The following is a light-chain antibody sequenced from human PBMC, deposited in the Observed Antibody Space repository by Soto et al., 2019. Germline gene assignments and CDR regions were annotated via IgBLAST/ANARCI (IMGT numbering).Light chain of an antibody. V-gene: IGKV1-6*01. J-gene: IGKJ5*01. CDR1: QGIRND. CDR3: KQYDNLPIT. CDR2: GAS. Sequence: AIQMTQSPSSLSASVGDRVTITCRASQGIRNDLGWFQQKPGKAPKLLIYGASNLQSGVQSRFSGSGSGTDFTLTISSLQPEDIATYYCKQYDNLPITFGQGTRLEIK.